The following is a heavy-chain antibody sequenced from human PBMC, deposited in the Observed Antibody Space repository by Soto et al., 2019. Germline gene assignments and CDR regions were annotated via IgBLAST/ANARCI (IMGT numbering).Heavy chain of an antibody. CDR1: GGSINTFY. Sequence: NPSETLSLTCTVSGGSINTFYWIWVRQPAGKGLEWIGRIFSSGSTSFNPSLEGRVAMSVDTSKNHFSLNLSSVTAADMAVYYCAREGSYSAYNFAHGIQLWSFDFWGQGALVTVSS. CDR2: IFSSGST. D-gene: IGHD5-12*01. J-gene: IGHJ4*02. CDR3: AREGSYSAYNFAHGIQLWSFDF. V-gene: IGHV4-4*07.